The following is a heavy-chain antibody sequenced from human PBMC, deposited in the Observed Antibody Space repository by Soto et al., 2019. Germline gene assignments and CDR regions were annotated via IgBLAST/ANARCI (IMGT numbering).Heavy chain of an antibody. CDR3: ARDIGSSIAAQT. Sequence: VASVKVSCKASGGTFSSYAISWVRQAPGQGLEWMGGIIPIFGTANYAQKFQGRVTITADESTSTAYMELSSLRSEDTAVYYCARDIGSSIAAQTWGQGTLVTVSS. D-gene: IGHD6-6*01. V-gene: IGHV1-69*13. J-gene: IGHJ5*02. CDR1: GGTFSSYA. CDR2: IIPIFGTA.